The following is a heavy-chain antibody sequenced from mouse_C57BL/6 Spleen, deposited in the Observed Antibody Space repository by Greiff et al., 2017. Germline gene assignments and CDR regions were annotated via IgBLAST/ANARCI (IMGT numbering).Heavy chain of an antibody. V-gene: IGHV2-2*01. D-gene: IGHD2-3*01. Sequence: VMLVESGPGLVQPSQSLSITCTVSGFSLTSYGVHWVRQSPGKGLEWLGVIWSGGSTDYNAAFISRLSISKDNSKSQVFFKMNSLQADDTAIYYCARGRDGYWYFDVWGTGTTVTVSS. CDR2: IWSGGST. J-gene: IGHJ1*03. CDR3: ARGRDGYWYFDV. CDR1: GFSLTSYG.